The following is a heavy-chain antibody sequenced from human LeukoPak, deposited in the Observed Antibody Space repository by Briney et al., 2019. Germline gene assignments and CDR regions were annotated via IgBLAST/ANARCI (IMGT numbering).Heavy chain of an antibody. CDR1: GYTFTSYG. D-gene: IGHD3-3*01. Sequence: ASVKVSCKASGYTFTSYGISWVRQAPGQGLEWTGWISAYNGNTNYAQKLQDRVTMTTDTSTNTAYMELRSLRSDDTAVYYCARDHPTIFGVVILESNDAFDIWGQGTMVTVSS. CDR2: ISAYNGNT. J-gene: IGHJ3*02. V-gene: IGHV1-18*04. CDR3: ARDHPTIFGVVILESNDAFDI.